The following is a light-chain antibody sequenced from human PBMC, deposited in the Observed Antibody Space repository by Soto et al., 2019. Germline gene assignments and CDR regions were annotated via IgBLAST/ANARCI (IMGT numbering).Light chain of an antibody. CDR1: QSVSSN. CDR2: GAS. CDR3: QQYNNWPMLT. V-gene: IGKV3-15*01. Sequence: EIVMTQSPATLSVSPGERATLSCRASQSVSSNLAWSQQKPGQAPRLLIYGASTRATGIPARFSGSGSGTDFTLTISSLQSEDFAVYYCQQYNNWPMLTFGGGTKVEIK. J-gene: IGKJ4*01.